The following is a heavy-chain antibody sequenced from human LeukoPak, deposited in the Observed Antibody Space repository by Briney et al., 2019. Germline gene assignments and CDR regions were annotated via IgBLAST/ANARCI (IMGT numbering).Heavy chain of an antibody. D-gene: IGHD5-12*01. CDR1: GYTFSNYY. V-gene: IGHV1-46*01. J-gene: IGHJ4*02. Sequence: ASVKVSCKASGYTFSNYYIHWVRQAPGQGLEWMGIINPDGGSTTYAQNFQGRVTMTTDTSTSTVYMDLSNLRSEDTAVYYCVREYPGGSFDYWGQGTLVTVSS. CDR2: INPDGGST. CDR3: VREYPGGSFDY.